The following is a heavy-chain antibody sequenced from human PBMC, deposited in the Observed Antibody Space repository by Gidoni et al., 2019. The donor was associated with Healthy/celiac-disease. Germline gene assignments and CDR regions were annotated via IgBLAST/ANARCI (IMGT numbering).Heavy chain of an antibody. CDR2: SYYSGST. V-gene: IGHV4-59*01. D-gene: IGHD4-17*01. J-gene: IGHJ5*02. Sequence: QVQLQESGPGLVKPSETLSLTCTVSGGSISSYYWSWIRQPPGKGLEWIGYSYYSGSTNYNPSLKSRVTISVDTSKNQFSLKLSSVTAADTAVYYCALSVTSTSFDPWGQGTLVTVSS. CDR3: ALSVTSTSFDP. CDR1: GGSISSYY.